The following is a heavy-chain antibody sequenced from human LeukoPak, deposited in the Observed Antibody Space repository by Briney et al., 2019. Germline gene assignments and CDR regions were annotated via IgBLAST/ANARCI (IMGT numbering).Heavy chain of an antibody. CDR1: GFTFSSYG. J-gene: IGHJ4*02. D-gene: IGHD6-19*01. V-gene: IGHV3-30*18. Sequence: GGSLRLSCAASGFTFSSYGMHWVRQAPGKGLEWVAAISYDGSNKYYADSVKGRFTISRDNSKNTLYLQMNSLRAEDTAVYYCAKGLYSSGWYSFLDYWGQGTLVTVSS. CDR2: ISYDGSNK. CDR3: AKGLYSSGWYSFLDY.